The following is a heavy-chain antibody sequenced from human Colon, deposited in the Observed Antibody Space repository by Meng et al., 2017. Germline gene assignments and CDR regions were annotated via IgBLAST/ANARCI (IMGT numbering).Heavy chain of an antibody. CDR1: GGSFTDFY. Sequence: QGQLKEGGARLLRPSETLSLTCTVYGGSFTDFYWSWVRQSPERGLEWIGEINHGGGTNYNPSLSSRVTISLDTSKNQFFLKMNSVTAADTAVYYCARVDFPGDFRDSSGLGLWGQGTLVTVPS. D-gene: IGHD3-22*01. J-gene: IGHJ4*02. V-gene: IGHV4-34*01. CDR3: ARVDFPGDFRDSSGLGL. CDR2: INHGGGT.